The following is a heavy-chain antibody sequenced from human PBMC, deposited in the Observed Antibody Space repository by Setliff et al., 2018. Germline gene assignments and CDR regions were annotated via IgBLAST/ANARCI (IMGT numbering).Heavy chain of an antibody. V-gene: IGHV4-59*11. CDR3: ARDRSYYASGSFTKWFDY. J-gene: IGHJ4*02. CDR2: FFYSGDS. Sequence: ETLSLTCTVSGASINSHYWSWIRQPPGKGLEWVGLFFYSGDSRYNPSLKSRVTMSVDASRNQFSLKLSSVTAADTAIYYCARDRSYYASGSFTKWFDYWGQGTLVTV. CDR1: GASINSHY. D-gene: IGHD3-10*01.